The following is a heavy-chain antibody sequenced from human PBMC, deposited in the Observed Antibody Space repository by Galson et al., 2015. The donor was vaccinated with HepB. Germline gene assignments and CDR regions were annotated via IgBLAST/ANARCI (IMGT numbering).Heavy chain of an antibody. CDR3: GKGTTVVAPVPYDY. D-gene: IGHD4-23*01. J-gene: IGHJ4*02. Sequence: SLRLSCAASGFTFSTYAMSWVRQAPGKGLEWVSAISGSGGTTYYADSVKGRFTISRDNSKNTLYLQMSSLRAEDTAIYYCGKGTTVVAPVPYDYWGQGTLVTVSS. CDR2: ISGSGGTT. CDR1: GFTFSTYA. V-gene: IGHV3-23*01.